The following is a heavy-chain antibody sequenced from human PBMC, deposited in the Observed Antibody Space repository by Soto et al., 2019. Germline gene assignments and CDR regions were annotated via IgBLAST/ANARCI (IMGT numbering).Heavy chain of an antibody. V-gene: IGHV3-23*01. J-gene: IGHJ6*02. D-gene: IGHD3-3*01. CDR3: AKRGFGVVFPTDYYYYGMDV. CDR1: GFTFSSYA. Sequence: GGSLRLSCAASGFTFSSYAMSWVRQAPGKGLEWVSAISGSGGSTYYADSVKGRFTISRDNSKNTLYLQMNSLRAEDTAVYYCAKRGFGVVFPTDYYYYGMDVWGQGTTVTVSS. CDR2: ISGSGGST.